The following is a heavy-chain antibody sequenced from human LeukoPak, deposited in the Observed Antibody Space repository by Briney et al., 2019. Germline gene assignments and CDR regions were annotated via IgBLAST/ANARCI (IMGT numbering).Heavy chain of an antibody. J-gene: IGHJ4*02. CDR2: ISGSGGST. CDR1: GFTFSSYA. V-gene: IGHV3-23*01. D-gene: IGHD3-22*01. CDR3: AKDHDYDNSGYHCHDY. Sequence: GGSLRLSCAASGFTFSSYAMSWVRQASGKGLEWVSAISGSGGSTDYVASVKGRFTISRDNSKNTLYLQMNSLRAEDTAVYYCAKDHDYDNSGYHCHDYWGQGTLATVSS.